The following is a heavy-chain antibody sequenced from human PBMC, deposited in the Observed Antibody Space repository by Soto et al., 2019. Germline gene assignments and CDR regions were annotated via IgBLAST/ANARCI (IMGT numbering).Heavy chain of an antibody. J-gene: IGHJ4*02. CDR2: IPYDGSRQ. Sequence: QMHLVESGGGVVQPGRSLRLSCAASGFTFSSHGMHWIRQAPGKGLEWVAVIPYDGSRQYYADSVKGRFSISRDNSKNTLYLQMNSLRAEDTAVYYCAKLRVLEWEVQESDYWGQGTLVSVSS. CDR1: GFTFSSHG. D-gene: IGHD3-3*01. V-gene: IGHV3-30*18. CDR3: AKLRVLEWEVQESDY.